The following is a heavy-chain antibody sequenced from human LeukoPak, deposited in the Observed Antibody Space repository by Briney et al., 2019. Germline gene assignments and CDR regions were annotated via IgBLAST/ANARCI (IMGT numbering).Heavy chain of an antibody. CDR1: GGSISSYY. Sequence: PSETLSLTCTVSGGSISSYYWSWIRQPPGKGLEWIGYFYSSGNTNYNSSLKSRLTISVDTSKNQLSLRLSSVTTADTAVYYCAKVRSYHDNSGHHLPAFDIWGHGTMVTVSS. CDR3: AKVRSYHDNSGHHLPAFDI. J-gene: IGHJ3*02. CDR2: FYSSGNT. D-gene: IGHD3-22*01. V-gene: IGHV4-59*01.